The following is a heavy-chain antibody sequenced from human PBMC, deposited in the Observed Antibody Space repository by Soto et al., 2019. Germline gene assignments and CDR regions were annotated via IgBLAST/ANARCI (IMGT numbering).Heavy chain of an antibody. CDR1: GFTFSRFG. V-gene: IGHV3-33*01. CDR3: ARDDDFDDNGLDY. D-gene: IGHD4-17*01. J-gene: IGHJ4*02. CDR2: ILNDGSNE. Sequence: QVQLVESGGGVVQPGTSLRLSCAASGFTFSRFGMHWVRQAPGKGLEWVGVILNDGSNEKYADSVKGRFTISRDNSRNTLYLQMNSLRAEDTAVYYCARDDDFDDNGLDYWGQGTLVTVSS.